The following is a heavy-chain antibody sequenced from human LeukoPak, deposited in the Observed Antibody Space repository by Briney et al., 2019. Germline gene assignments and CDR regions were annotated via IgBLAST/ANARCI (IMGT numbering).Heavy chain of an antibody. Sequence: GGSLRLSCAASGFTFSSYAMSWVRQAPGKGLEWVSSISGSGGATYYADAMKGRLTISRDNSKNTLFLQMNSLRDEDTALYFCAKGGTTVTTSSDYWGQGTLVTVSS. CDR2: ISGSGGAT. J-gene: IGHJ4*02. D-gene: IGHD4-17*01. CDR1: GFTFSSYA. V-gene: IGHV3-23*01. CDR3: AKGGTTVTTSSDY.